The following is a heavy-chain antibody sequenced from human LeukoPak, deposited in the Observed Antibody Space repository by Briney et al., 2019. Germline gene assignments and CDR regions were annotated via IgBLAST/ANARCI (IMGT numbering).Heavy chain of an antibody. V-gene: IGHV4-4*02. J-gene: IGHJ4*02. CDR1: GGSISSSNW. CDR2: IYHSGST. D-gene: IGHD1-26*01. CDR3: ARSALGSYGY. Sequence: SETLSLTCAVSGGSISSSNWWSWVRQPPGKGLEWIGEIYHSGSTNYNPSLKSRVTISVDESKNQFSLKLSSVTAADTAVYYCARSALGSYGYWGQGTLVTVSS.